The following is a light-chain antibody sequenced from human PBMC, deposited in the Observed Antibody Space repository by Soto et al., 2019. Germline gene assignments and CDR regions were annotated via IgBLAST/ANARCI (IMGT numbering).Light chain of an antibody. CDR1: QSVASN. Sequence: EIVMTQYPATLSVSPGERATLSCRASQSVASNLAWYQQKPDQAPRLLIYGASTRAIGIPARFSGSGSGTEYSLTISSLQSEDSAVYYCHAGTFGQGTNVEIK. CDR3: HAGT. J-gene: IGKJ1*01. V-gene: IGKV3-15*01. CDR2: GAS.